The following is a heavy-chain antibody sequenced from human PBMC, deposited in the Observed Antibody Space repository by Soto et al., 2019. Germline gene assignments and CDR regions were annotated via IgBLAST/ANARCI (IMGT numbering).Heavy chain of an antibody. V-gene: IGHV3-33*01. CDR1: GFTFSSYG. D-gene: IGHD3-3*01. Sequence: QVQLVESGGGVVQPGRSLRLSCAASGFTFSSYGMRWVRQAPGKGLEWVAVIWYDGSNKYYADSVKGRFTISRDNSKNTLYLQMNSLRAEDTAVYYCARDSNDHTYRFSPEYYYYGMDVWGQGTTVTVSS. J-gene: IGHJ6*02. CDR2: IWYDGSNK. CDR3: ARDSNDHTYRFSPEYYYYGMDV.